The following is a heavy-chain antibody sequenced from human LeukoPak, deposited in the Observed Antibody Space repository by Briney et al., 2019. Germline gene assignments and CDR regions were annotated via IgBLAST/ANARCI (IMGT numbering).Heavy chain of an antibody. D-gene: IGHD3-3*01. CDR1: GYTFTGYY. J-gene: IGHJ5*02. CDR2: INPNSGGT. Sequence: ASVKVSCKASGYTFTGYYMHWVRQAPGQGLEWMGWINPNSGGTNYAQKFQGRVTMTRDTSTSTVYMELSSLRSEDTAVYYCARDLTIFGVVITAKNWFDPWGQGTLVTVSS. CDR3: ARDLTIFGVVITAKNWFDP. V-gene: IGHV1-2*02.